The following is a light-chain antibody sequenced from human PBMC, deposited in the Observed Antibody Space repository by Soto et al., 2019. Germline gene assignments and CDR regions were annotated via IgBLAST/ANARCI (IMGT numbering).Light chain of an antibody. CDR3: QQLRMYPST. V-gene: IGKV1-33*01. J-gene: IGKJ4*01. CDR2: DAS. Sequence: DIQMTQSPSSLSASVGDRVTITCQASQDISNYLNWYQQKPGKAPKLLIYDASNLETGVPSRFSGSGSGTDFTFTISSLQPEDFATYYCQQLRMYPSTFGGGTKVDIK. CDR1: QDISNY.